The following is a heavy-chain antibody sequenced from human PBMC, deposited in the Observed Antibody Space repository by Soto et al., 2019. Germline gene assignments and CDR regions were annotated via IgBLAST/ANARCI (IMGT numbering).Heavy chain of an antibody. J-gene: IGHJ4*02. CDR3: ARAPYDYVWGSYRYLVY. V-gene: IGHV1-8*01. Sequence: ASVKVSCKASGYTFTSYDINWVRQATGQGLEWIGWMNPNSGNTGYAQKFQGRVTMTRNTSISTAYMELSSLGSEDTAVYYCARAPYDYVWGSYRYLVYWGQGTLVTVSS. D-gene: IGHD3-16*02. CDR2: MNPNSGNT. CDR1: GYTFTSYD.